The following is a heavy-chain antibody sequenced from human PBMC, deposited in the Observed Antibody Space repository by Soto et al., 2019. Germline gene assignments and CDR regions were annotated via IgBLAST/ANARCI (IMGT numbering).Heavy chain of an antibody. D-gene: IGHD3-16*02. J-gene: IGHJ6*02. V-gene: IGHV1-69*13. CDR2: IIPIFGTA. CDR1: GGTFSSYA. CDR3: ARMITFGGVIVSYYGMDV. Sequence: SVKISCKPSGGTFSSYAISCERQSPGQGLEWMGGIIPIFGTANYAQKFQGRVTITADESTSTAYMALSSLRSEDTAVYYCARMITFGGVIVSYYGMDVWGQGTTVTVSS.